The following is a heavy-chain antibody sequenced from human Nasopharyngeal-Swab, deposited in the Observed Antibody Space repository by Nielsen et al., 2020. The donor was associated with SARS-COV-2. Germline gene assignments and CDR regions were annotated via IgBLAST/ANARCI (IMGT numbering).Heavy chain of an antibody. V-gene: IGHV3-30*18. Sequence: GGSLRLSCAVSGFTFSSYGMHWVRQAPGKGLEWVAVISYDGSNKYYADSVKGRFTISRDNSKNTLYLQMSSLRAEDTAVYYCAKDMGIADDSFDYWGQGTLVTVSS. CDR2: ISYDGSNK. CDR3: AKDMGIADDSFDY. J-gene: IGHJ4*02. D-gene: IGHD6-13*01. CDR1: GFTFSSYG.